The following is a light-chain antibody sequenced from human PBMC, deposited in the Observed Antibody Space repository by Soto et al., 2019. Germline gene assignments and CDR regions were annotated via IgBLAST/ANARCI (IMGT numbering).Light chain of an antibody. J-gene: IGKJ3*01. CDR2: DAS. CDR3: QQRSNWPRFT. Sequence: EIVLTQSPGTLSLSPGDTATLSCRASQSVTTNYLAWYQQKPGQAPRLLIYDASNRATGIPARFSGSGSGTDFTLTISSLEPEDFAVYYCQQRSNWPRFTFGPGTKVDIK. V-gene: IGKV3-11*01. CDR1: QSVTTNY.